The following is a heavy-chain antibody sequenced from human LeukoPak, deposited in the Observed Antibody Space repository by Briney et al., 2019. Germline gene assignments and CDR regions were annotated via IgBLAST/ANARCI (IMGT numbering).Heavy chain of an antibody. CDR1: GGSISSSSYY. CDR3: ARAVSGRFDY. Sequence: SETLSLTCTVSGGSISSSSYYWSWIRQPPGKGLEWIGYIYYSGSTNYNPSLNSRVTISVDTSKNQFSLRLSSVTAADTAIYYCARAVSGRFDYWGQGTLVTVSS. J-gene: IGHJ4*02. CDR2: IYYSGST. D-gene: IGHD6-19*01. V-gene: IGHV4-61*05.